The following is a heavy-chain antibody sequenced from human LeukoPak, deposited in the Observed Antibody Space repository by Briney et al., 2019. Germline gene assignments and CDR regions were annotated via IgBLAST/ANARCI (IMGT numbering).Heavy chain of an antibody. CDR2: IYYSGST. CDR3: ARGSGGYCSSTSCLGDWFDP. J-gene: IGHJ5*02. CDR1: GGSISSGGYY. Sequence: SQTLSLTCTVSGGSISSGGYYWSWIRQHPGKGLEWIGYIYYSGSTYYNPSLKSRVTISVDTSKNQLSLKLSSVTAADTAVYYCARGSGGYCSSTSCLGDWFDPWGQGTLVTVSS. D-gene: IGHD2-2*01. V-gene: IGHV4-31*03.